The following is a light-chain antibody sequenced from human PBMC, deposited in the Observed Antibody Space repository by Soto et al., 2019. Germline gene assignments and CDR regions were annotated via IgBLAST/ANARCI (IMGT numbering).Light chain of an antibody. V-gene: IGKV3-20*01. J-gene: IGKJ1*01. CDR2: GAS. CDR1: QSVSSSY. CDR3: QQYGSSPQLT. Sequence: EIVSTQSPGTLSLSPGERATLSCRASQSVSSSYLAWYQQKPGQAPRLLIYGASSRATGIPHRFSGSGSGTDFTLTISRLEPEDFAVYYCQQYGSSPQLTFGQGTKVEIK.